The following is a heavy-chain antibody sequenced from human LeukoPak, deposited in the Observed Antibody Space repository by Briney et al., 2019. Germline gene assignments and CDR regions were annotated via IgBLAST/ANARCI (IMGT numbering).Heavy chain of an antibody. CDR1: GFTFTNYA. CDR3: AKADSWYSGVVN. CDR2: ISGNGGST. D-gene: IGHD6-13*01. J-gene: IGHJ4*02. V-gene: IGHV3-23*01. Sequence: GGSLRLSCAASGFTFTNYAMSWVRQAPGKGLEWVSAISGNGGSTYYADSVKGRFTISRDNSKNTLYLQMNSLRAEDTAVYYCAKADSWYSGVVNWGQGTLVTVSS.